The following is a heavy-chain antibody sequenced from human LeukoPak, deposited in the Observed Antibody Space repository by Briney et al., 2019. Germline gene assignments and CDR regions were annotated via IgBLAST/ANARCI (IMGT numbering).Heavy chain of an antibody. CDR3: PKRSNFWTGYLDY. Sequence: GGSLRLSCTAFKFTFSNYAMSWVRQAPGKGLEWVSVISGSGGSTYYADSVKGRFTISRDNSKDTLFLQMNSLRTEDTAVYYCPKRSNFWTGYLDYWGQGALVTVSS. J-gene: IGHJ4*02. V-gene: IGHV3-23*01. CDR1: KFTFSNYA. CDR2: ISGSGGST. D-gene: IGHD3/OR15-3a*01.